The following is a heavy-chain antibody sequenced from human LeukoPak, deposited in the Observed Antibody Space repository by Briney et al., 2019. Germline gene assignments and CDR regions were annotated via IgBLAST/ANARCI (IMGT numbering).Heavy chain of an antibody. CDR3: ARAPWKQLSTGYNWFDP. V-gene: IGHV4-39*07. CDR2: IYYSGST. Sequence: SETLSLTCTVSGGSISSSSYYWGWIRQPPGKGLEWIGSIYYSGSTYYNPSLKSRVTISVDTSKNQFSLKLSSVTAADTAVYYCARAPWKQLSTGYNWFDPWGQGTLVTVSS. D-gene: IGHD6-13*01. J-gene: IGHJ5*02. CDR1: GGSISSSSYY.